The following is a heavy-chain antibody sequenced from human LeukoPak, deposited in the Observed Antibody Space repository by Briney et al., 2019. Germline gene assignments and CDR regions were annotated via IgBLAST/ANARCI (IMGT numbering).Heavy chain of an antibody. J-gene: IGHJ4*02. V-gene: IGHV4-39*01. Sequence: SETLSLTCTVSGGSISSSSYYWGWLRQPPGKGLGWIGSIYYSGSTYYNPSLKSRVTISVDTSKNQFSLKLSSVTAADTAVYYCARGLRLGEFDNYWGQGTLVTVSS. D-gene: IGHD3-16*01. CDR3: ARGLRLGEFDNY. CDR1: GGSISSSSYY. CDR2: IYYSGST.